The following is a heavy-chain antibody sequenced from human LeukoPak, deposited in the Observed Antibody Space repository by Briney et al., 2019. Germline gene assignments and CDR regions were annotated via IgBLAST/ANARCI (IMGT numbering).Heavy chain of an antibody. CDR3: AKGRLQYFDY. Sequence: GGSLRLSCAASGFTFRNYAMTCVRQAPGKGLEWVSTLSDSGGNTYYADSVKGRFTISRDNSKNTLYLQMNSLRAEDTAVYYCAKGRLQYFDYWGQGTLVTVSS. J-gene: IGHJ4*02. V-gene: IGHV3-23*01. D-gene: IGHD4-11*01. CDR1: GFTFRNYA. CDR2: LSDSGGNT.